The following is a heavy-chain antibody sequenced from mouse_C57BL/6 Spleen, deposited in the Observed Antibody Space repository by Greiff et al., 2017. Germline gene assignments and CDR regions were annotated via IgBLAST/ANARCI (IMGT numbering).Heavy chain of an antibody. J-gene: IGHJ4*01. CDR3: ARDRGYGYGADY. D-gene: IGHD2-2*01. Sequence: EVKLQESGPGLVKPSQSLSLTCSVTGYSITSGYYWNWIRQFPGNKLEWMGYISYDGSNNYNPSLKNRISITRDTSKNQFFLKLNSVTTEDTATYYCARDRGYGYGADYWGQGTSVTVSS. CDR1: GYSITSGYY. CDR2: ISYDGSN. V-gene: IGHV3-6*01.